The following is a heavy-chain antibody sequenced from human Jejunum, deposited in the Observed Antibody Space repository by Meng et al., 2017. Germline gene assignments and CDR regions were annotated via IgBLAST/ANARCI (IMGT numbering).Heavy chain of an antibody. CDR2: ISSTSTYI. D-gene: IGHD3-22*01. J-gene: IGHJ6*02. Sequence: GESLKISCAASGFTFSTYSMNWVRQAPGKGLEWVSTISSTSTYIYYADSVKGRFTISRDNAENSLYLQMNSLSAEDTAVYYCARDYYDSSAYYSYFYSGLDVWGQGTAVTVSS. V-gene: IGHV3-21*01. CDR3: ARDYYDSSAYYSYFYSGLDV. CDR1: GFTFSTYS.